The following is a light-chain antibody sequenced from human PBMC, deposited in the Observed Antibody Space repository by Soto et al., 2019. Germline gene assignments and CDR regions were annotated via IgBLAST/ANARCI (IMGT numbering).Light chain of an antibody. CDR2: WAS. CDR1: QSVLYSSNNKNY. J-gene: IGKJ4*01. V-gene: IGKV4-1*01. CDR3: QQYYSIPPT. Sequence: DIVMTQSPDSLAVSLGERATINCKSSQSVLYSSNNKNYLAWYQQKPGQPPKLLIYWASTRESGVPDRFSGSGSGTDFTLTISSLQAEDVAVYYCQQYYSIPPTSGGGTKVEIK.